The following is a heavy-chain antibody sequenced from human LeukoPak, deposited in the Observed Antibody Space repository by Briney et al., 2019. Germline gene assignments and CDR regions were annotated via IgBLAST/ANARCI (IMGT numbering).Heavy chain of an antibody. V-gene: IGHV3-23*01. J-gene: IGHJ4*02. CDR1: GFTFSSYA. D-gene: IGHD4-17*01. CDR3: AKETEAGTTVTTLDY. CDR2: ISGSGGRT. Sequence: GGSLRLSCAAFGFTFSSYAMSWVPQAPGKGLEWVSAISGSGGRTYYADSVKGRFTFSRDNSKITLYLQMNSLRAEDTAVYYCAKETEAGTTVTTLDYWGQGTLVSVSS.